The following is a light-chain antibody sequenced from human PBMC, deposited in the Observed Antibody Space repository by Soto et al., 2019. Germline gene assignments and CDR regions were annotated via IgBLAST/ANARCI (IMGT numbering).Light chain of an antibody. Sequence: QTVVTQPPSASGTPGQRVTISCSGSSSNIGSNTVNGYQQLPGTAPKLLIYINNQRPSGVPERFSGSKSGTSAALAISGLQSEDEADYYCATWDDSLNGAVFGGGTKVTVL. CDR1: SSNIGSNT. CDR2: INN. CDR3: ATWDDSLNGAV. V-gene: IGLV1-44*01. J-gene: IGLJ3*02.